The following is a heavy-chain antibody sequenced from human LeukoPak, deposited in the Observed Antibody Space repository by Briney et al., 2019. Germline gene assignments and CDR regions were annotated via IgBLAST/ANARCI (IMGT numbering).Heavy chain of an antibody. D-gene: IGHD6-19*01. Sequence: ASETLSLTCAVYGGSFSGYYWSWIRQPPGKGLEWIGEINHSGSTNYNPSLKSRVTISVDTSKNQFSLKLSSVTAADTAVYYCARDHKQWPSRDGMDVWGQGTTVTVSS. V-gene: IGHV4-34*01. J-gene: IGHJ6*02. CDR1: GGSFSGYY. CDR3: ARDHKQWPSRDGMDV. CDR2: INHSGST.